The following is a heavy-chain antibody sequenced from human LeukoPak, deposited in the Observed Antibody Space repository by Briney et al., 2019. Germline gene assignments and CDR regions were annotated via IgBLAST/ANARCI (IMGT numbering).Heavy chain of an antibody. D-gene: IGHD1-26*01. CDR2: ISGIGGST. Sequence: GGSLRLSCAASGFTFSSYAMSWVRQAPGKGLEWVSVISGIGGSTYYADSVEGRFTISRDNSKNTMYLEMNSLRVEDTALYYCHSTSAREDAFDIWGQGTMVTVSS. CDR3: HSTSAREDAFDI. V-gene: IGHV3-23*01. J-gene: IGHJ3*02. CDR1: GFTFSSYA.